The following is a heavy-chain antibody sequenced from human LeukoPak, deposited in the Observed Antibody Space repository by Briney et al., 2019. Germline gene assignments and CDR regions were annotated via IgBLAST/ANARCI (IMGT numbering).Heavy chain of an antibody. Sequence: GGSLRLSCAASGFTFSSYAMSWVRQAPGKGLEWVSAISSSGGSTYYADSVKGRFTITRDNSKNTLYLQMNSLRAEDKAVYYCATQMGWDYYDSSGPSGDYWGQGTLVTVSS. J-gene: IGHJ4*02. CDR3: ATQMGWDYYDSSGPSGDY. D-gene: IGHD3-22*01. V-gene: IGHV3-23*01. CDR1: GFTFSSYA. CDR2: ISSSGGST.